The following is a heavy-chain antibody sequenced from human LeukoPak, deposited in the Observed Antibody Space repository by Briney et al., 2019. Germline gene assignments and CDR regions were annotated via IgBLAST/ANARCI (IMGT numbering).Heavy chain of an antibody. J-gene: IGHJ4*02. CDR3: SRDGGTYYDILTGYSSPYFDY. Sequence: SETLSLTCAVYGGSFSGYYWGWIRQPPGKGLEWIGSIYHSGSTYYNPSLKSRVTISVDTSKNQFSLKLSSVTAADTAVYYCSRDGGTYYDILTGYSSPYFDYWGQGTLVTVSS. V-gene: IGHV4-38-2*02. CDR1: GGSFSGYY. D-gene: IGHD3-9*01. CDR2: IYHSGST.